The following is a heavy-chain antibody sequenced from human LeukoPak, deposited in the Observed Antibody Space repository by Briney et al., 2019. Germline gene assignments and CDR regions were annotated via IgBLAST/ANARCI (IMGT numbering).Heavy chain of an antibody. CDR1: GGSISSSSYY. CDR2: IYYSGST. J-gene: IGHJ4*02. V-gene: IGHV4-39*01. D-gene: IGHD6-13*01. Sequence: PETLSLTCTVSGGSISSSSYYWGWIRQPPGKGLEWIGSIYYSGSTYYNPSLKSRVTISVDTSKNQFSLKLSSVTAADTAVYYCARSVSAAAGTDVFYWGQGTLVTVSS. CDR3: ARSVSAAAGTDVFY.